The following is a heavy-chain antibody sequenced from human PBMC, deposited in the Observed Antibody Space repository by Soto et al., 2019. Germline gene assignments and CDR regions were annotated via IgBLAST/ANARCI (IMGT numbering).Heavy chain of an antibody. CDR1: GFAFSTFS. Sequence: EVQLLESGGGLVQPGGSLRLSCAASGFAFSTFSMSWVRQTPDKGLEWVSSIRGAGDKTFFAEFVKGRFTISRDNPDDILFQEMNRLRADATAVYYGESGALGTKGDFDYWGQGTLVTVSS. V-gene: IGHV3-23*01. J-gene: IGHJ4*02. CDR3: ESGALGTKGDFDY. CDR2: IRGAGDKT. D-gene: IGHD1-26*01.